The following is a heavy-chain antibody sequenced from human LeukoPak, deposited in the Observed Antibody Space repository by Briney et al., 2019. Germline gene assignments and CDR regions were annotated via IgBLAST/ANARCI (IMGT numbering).Heavy chain of an antibody. CDR3: TRDNQPYYFDY. D-gene: IGHD1-14*01. CDR1: GGTFSSYA. CDR2: INPNSGGT. J-gene: IGHJ4*02. Sequence: ASVKVSCKASGGTFSSYAISWVRQAPGQGLEWMGWINPNSGGTNYVQKFQGRVTMTRDTSISTAYMELSRLRSDDTAVYYCTRDNQPYYFDYWGQGTLVTVSS. V-gene: IGHV1-2*02.